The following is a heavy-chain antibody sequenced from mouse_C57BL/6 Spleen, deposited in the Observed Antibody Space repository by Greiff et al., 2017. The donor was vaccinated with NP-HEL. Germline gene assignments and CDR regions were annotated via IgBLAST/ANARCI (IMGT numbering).Heavy chain of an antibody. V-gene: IGHV3-6*01. Sequence: EVQLQESGPGLVKPSQSLSLTCSVTGYSITSGYYWNWIRQFPGNKLEWMGYISYDGSNNYNPSLKNRISITRDTSKNQFFLKLNSVTTEDTATYYCATKRGGFDYWGQGTTLTVSS. CDR2: ISYDGSN. CDR1: GYSITSGYY. J-gene: IGHJ2*01. CDR3: ATKRGGFDY.